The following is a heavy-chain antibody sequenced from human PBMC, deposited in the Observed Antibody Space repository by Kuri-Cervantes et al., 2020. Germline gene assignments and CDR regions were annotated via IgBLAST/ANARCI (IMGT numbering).Heavy chain of an antibody. D-gene: IGHD1-26*01. V-gene: IGHV3-30*03. J-gene: IGHJ4*02. Sequence: LSLTCAASGFTFSSYGMHWVRQAPGKGLEWVAVISYDGSNKYYADSVKGRFTISRDNSKNTLYLQMNSLRAEDTAVYYCATGVGATGYWGQGTLVTVFS. CDR1: GFTFSSYG. CDR2: ISYDGSNK. CDR3: ATGVGATGY.